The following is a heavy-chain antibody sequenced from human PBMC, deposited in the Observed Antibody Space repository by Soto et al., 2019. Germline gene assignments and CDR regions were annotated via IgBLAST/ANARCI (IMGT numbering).Heavy chain of an antibody. D-gene: IGHD5-12*01. J-gene: IGHJ4*02. Sequence: QITLKESGPTLVKPTQTLTLTCTFSGFSLSTSGVGVGWIRQPPGKALEWLALIYWDDDKRYSPSLKSRLTIXKXTXXNQVVLTMTNMDPVDTATYYCAHRRPSGYDRCFDYWGQGTLVTVSS. CDR2: IYWDDDK. CDR1: GFSLSTSGVG. CDR3: AHRRPSGYDRCFDY. V-gene: IGHV2-5*02.